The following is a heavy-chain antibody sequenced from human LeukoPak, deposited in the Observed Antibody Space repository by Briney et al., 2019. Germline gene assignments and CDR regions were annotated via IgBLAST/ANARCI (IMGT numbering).Heavy chain of an antibody. V-gene: IGHV4-34*01. D-gene: IGHD6-25*01. CDR2: INNSGTT. CDR1: GASFSGYY. J-gene: IGHJ6*03. Sequence: PSETLSLTCAVYGASFSGYYWSCIRQPPGQGLEWIAEINNSGTTNYNPSLKGRVTISVDTSKNQFSLRLSSVTAADTAVYYCASSRGYTSGLWYNYMDVCGRGTTVTVSS. CDR3: ASSRGYTSGLWYNYMDV.